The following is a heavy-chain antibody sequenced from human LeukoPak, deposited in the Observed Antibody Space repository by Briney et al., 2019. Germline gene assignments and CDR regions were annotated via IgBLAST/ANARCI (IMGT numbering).Heavy chain of an antibody. D-gene: IGHD1-26*01. CDR1: GYSFTGYW. J-gene: IGHJ3*02. Sequence: ASVKVSCKASGYSFTGYWHWVRQAPGQGLEWMGRINPNSGGTDYAQTFRGRVTMTRDTSVSTAYMELSSLRSDDTAVYYCARFLSGSHDAFDIGGQGTMVTVSS. V-gene: IGHV1-2*06. CDR2: INPNSGGT. CDR3: ARFLSGSHDAFDI.